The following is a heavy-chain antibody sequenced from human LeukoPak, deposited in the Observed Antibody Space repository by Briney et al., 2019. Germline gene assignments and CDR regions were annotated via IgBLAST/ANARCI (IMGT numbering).Heavy chain of an antibody. V-gene: IGHV1-46*01. D-gene: IGHD2-2*01. Sequence: ASVTVSCKASGYTFTNYYMHWLRQPPAQGLAWMGINNPSRGSTIHAQKFQGRVTMSRDTSTSTVYMELSSLRSEDTAVYYCAREDGCSSTSGYEAFDIWGQGTRVTVSS. CDR3: AREDGCSSTSGYEAFDI. CDR1: GYTFTNYY. J-gene: IGHJ3*02. CDR2: NNPSRGST.